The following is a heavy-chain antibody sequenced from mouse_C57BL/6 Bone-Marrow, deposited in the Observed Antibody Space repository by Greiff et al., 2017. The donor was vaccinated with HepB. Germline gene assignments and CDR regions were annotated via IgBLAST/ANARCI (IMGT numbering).Heavy chain of an antibody. V-gene: IGHV1-81*01. J-gene: IGHJ1*03. CDR2: IYPRSGNT. D-gene: IGHD1-1*01. Sequence: QVQLQQSGAELARPGASVKLSCKASGYTFTSYGISWVKQRTGQGLEWIGEIYPRSGNTYYNEKFKGKATLTADKSSSTAYMELRSLTSEDSAVYFCARRGLYGSSYNWYFDVWGTGTTVTVSS. CDR3: ARRGLYGSSYNWYFDV. CDR1: GYTFTSYG.